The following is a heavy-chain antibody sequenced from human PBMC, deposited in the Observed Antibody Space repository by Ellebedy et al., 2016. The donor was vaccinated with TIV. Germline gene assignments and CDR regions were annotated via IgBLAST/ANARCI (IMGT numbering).Heavy chain of an antibody. Sequence: MPSETLSLTCTVSGGSISGYYWSWIRQPPGKGLEWIGYIYYSGSTNYNPSLKSRVTIAVDTSKNQFSLKLSSVTAADTVVYYCARAPRGYSDGRGAFDYWGQGTLVTVSS. V-gene: IGHV4-59*01. CDR2: IYYSGST. D-gene: IGHD5-18*01. CDR3: ARAPRGYSDGRGAFDY. J-gene: IGHJ4*02. CDR1: GGSISGYY.